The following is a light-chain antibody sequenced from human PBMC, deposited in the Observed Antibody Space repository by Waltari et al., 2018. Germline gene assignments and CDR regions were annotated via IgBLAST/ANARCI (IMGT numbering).Light chain of an antibody. V-gene: IGLV2-14*03. CDR3: SSYTSSSTSVV. CDR1: SSDVGGYNY. CDR2: DVS. J-gene: IGLJ2*01. Sequence: QSALTQPASVSGSPGQSITISCTGTSSDVGGYNYVSWYQQHPGKAPKLMIYDVSTRPSGVSNRFSGSNSGNTASLTISGVQAEDEADYYCSSYTSSSTSVVFGGGTKLTVL.